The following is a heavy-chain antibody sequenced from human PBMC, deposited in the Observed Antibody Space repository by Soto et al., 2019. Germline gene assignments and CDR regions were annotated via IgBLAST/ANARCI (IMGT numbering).Heavy chain of an antibody. CDR2: IWYDGSNK. V-gene: IGHV3-33*01. J-gene: IGHJ6*02. CDR3: ARGVTMVRGANYYYYYGMDV. CDR1: GFTFSSYG. Sequence: GGSLRLSCAASGFTFSSYGMHWVRQAPGKGLEWAAVIWYDGSNKYYADSVKGRFTISRDNSKNTLYLQMNSLRAEDTAVYYCARGVTMVRGANYYYYYGMDVWGQGTTVTVSS. D-gene: IGHD3-10*01.